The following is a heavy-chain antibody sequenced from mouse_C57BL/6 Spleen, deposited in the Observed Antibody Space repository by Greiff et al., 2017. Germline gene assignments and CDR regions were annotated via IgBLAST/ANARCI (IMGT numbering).Heavy chain of an antibody. D-gene: IGHD1-1*01. CDR3: ARGPPYYYGSSYGAMDY. V-gene: IGHV1-78*01. CDR2: IYPRDGST. CDR1: GYTFTDHT. Sequence: VQLQQSDAELVKPGASVKISCKVSGYTFTDHTIHWMKQRPEQGLEWIGYIYPRDGSTKYNEKFKGKATLTADKSSSTVYMQLNSLTSEDSAVYFCARGPPYYYGSSYGAMDYWGQGTSVTVSS. J-gene: IGHJ4*01.